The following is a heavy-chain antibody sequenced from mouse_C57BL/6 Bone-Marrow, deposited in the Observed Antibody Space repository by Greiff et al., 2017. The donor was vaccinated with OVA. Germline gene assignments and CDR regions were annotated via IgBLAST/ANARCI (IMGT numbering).Heavy chain of an antibody. J-gene: IGHJ3*01. Sequence: DVMLVESGEGLVKPGGSLKLSCAASGFTFSSYAMSWVRQTPEKRLEWVAYISSGGDYIYYADTVKGRFTISRDNARNTLYLQMSSLKSEDTAMYYCTRGDYWFAYWGQGTLVTVSA. D-gene: IGHD2-13*01. V-gene: IGHV5-9-1*02. CDR2: ISSGGDYI. CDR3: TRGDYWFAY. CDR1: GFTFSSYA.